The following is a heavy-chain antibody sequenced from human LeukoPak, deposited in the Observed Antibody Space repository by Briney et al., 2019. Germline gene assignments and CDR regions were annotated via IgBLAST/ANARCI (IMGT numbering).Heavy chain of an antibody. V-gene: IGHV4-34*01. CDR3: ARDSRRPFDY. J-gene: IGHJ4*02. D-gene: IGHD6-13*01. Sequence: PSETLSLTCAVYGGSFSGYYWSWIRQPPGKGLEWIGEINHSGSTNYNPSLKSRVTISVDTSKNQFSLKLSSVAAADTAVYYCARDSRRPFDYWGQGTLVTVSS. CDR1: GGSFSGYY. CDR2: INHSGST.